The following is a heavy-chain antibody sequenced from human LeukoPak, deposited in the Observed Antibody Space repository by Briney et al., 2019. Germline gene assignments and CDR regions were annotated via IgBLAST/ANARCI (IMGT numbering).Heavy chain of an antibody. CDR3: AIHFYDTNPSDY. Sequence: GESLKISCQGSGSGFTTFWISWVRQMPGKGLEWMRMIDPSDANTNYSPSFQGHVTISADRSISTAFLQWSSLKASDSAMYCCAIHFYDTNPSDYWGQGTLVTVAS. CDR1: GSGFTTFW. V-gene: IGHV5-10-1*01. CDR2: IDPSDANT. J-gene: IGHJ4*02. D-gene: IGHD3-22*01.